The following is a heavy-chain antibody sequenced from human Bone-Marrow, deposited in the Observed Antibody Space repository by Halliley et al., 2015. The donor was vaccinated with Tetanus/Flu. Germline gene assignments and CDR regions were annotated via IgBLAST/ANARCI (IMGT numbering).Heavy chain of an antibody. D-gene: IGHD3-3*01. CDR2: IWYDGSNE. CDR3: AKYDFWSGYAFDM. Sequence: EWVALIWYDGSNENYADAVKGRFTISRHNSKNTLYLQMDSLRTEDTAVYYCAKYDFWSGYAFDMWGQGTMVTVSS. J-gene: IGHJ3*02. V-gene: IGHV3-30*02.